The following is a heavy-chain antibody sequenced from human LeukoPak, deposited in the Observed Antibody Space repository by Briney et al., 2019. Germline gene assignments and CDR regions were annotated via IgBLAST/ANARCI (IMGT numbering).Heavy chain of an antibody. CDR3: ARILEGYYFDY. Sequence: ASVTVSFTASGYTFTVYYMHWVRQAPGQGLEWMGWINPNSGGTNYAQKFQGRVTMTRDTSISTAYMELSRLRSDDTAVYYCARILEGYYFDYWGQGTLVTVSS. CDR1: GYTFTVYY. CDR2: INPNSGGT. J-gene: IGHJ4*02. V-gene: IGHV1-2*02.